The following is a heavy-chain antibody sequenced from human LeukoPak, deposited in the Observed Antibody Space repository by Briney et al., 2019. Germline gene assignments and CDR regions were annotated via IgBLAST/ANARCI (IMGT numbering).Heavy chain of an antibody. CDR3: AREWSMRDIVVVPAAIWFDP. D-gene: IGHD2-2*01. J-gene: IGHJ5*02. V-gene: IGHV6-1*01. CDR1: GDSVSSNSAT. Sequence: SQTLSLTCAISGDSVSSNSATWNWIRQSPSRGLEWLGRTYYRSKLYSDYAVSVKSRITINPDTSKNQFSLQLNSVTPEDTAVYYCAREWSMRDIVVVPAAIWFDPWGQGTLVTVSS. CDR2: TYYRSKLYS.